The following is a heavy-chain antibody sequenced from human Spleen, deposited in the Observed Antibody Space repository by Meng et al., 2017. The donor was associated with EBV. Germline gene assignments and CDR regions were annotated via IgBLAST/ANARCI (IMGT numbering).Heavy chain of an antibody. CDR1: GYTLHCIY. Sequence: VRTVQLGGDGKTPGASVNVPCQPFGYTLHCIYIHWGRQSPGQGLEWMGRSNPDSGATNYAQNFQGRVTMTRDTSFSTANKELIRLRSDDTAVYYCTRSSNAYIYYFHFWGRGTLVTVSS. D-gene: IGHD5-24*01. CDR3: TRSSNAYIYYFHF. V-gene: IGHV1-2*06. CDR2: SNPDSGAT. J-gene: IGHJ4*02.